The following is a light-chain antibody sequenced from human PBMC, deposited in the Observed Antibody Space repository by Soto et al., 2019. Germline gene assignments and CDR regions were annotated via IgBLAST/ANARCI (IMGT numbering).Light chain of an antibody. CDR1: QSISNN. Sequence: EIVMTQSPATLSVSTGERATLSCRASQSISNNLAWYQQRPGQAPRLLIYGTSTRATGIPARFSGRGSGTEFTLTISSLQSEDFAIYYCQQYNKWPPITFGQGRRLEIK. J-gene: IGKJ5*01. V-gene: IGKV3-15*01. CDR2: GTS. CDR3: QQYNKWPPIT.